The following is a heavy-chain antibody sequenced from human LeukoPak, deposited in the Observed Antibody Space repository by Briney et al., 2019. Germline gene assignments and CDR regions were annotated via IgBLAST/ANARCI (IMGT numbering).Heavy chain of an antibody. CDR1: GFTFSSYS. D-gene: IGHD4-17*01. CDR3: ARAKSTVTTFDY. V-gene: IGHV3-21*01. CDR2: ISSSSSYI. Sequence: TGGSLRLSCAASGFTFSSYSMNWVRQAPGKGLEWVSSISSSSSYIHYADSVKGRFTISRDNAKNSLYLQMNSLRAEDTAVYYCARAKSTVTTFDYWGQGTLVTVSS. J-gene: IGHJ4*02.